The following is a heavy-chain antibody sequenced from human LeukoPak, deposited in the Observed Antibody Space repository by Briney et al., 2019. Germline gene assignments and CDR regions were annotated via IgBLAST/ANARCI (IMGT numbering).Heavy chain of an antibody. CDR2: IYYSGST. CDR3: ARESIGIAVAGYWYFDL. D-gene: IGHD6-19*01. CDR1: GGSISNSDYS. J-gene: IGHJ2*01. V-gene: IGHV4-39*07. Sequence: SETLSLTCTVSGGSISNSDYSWGWIRQPPGTGLECIGTIYYSGSTYYKSSLKSRVTISVDTSKNQFSLKLSSVTAADTAVYYCARESIGIAVAGYWYFDLWGRGTLVTVSS.